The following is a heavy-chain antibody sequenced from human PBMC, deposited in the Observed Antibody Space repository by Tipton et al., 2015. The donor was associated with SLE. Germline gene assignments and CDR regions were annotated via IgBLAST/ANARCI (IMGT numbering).Heavy chain of an antibody. Sequence: TLSLTCTVSGVSISDHYWTWIRQPPGKGLEWLAYVFYSGSSNFNRAHYNPSLKSRITISGDASKNQFSLNLTSVTAADTAVYFCATDLRAPGTKFDRWGQGTLVTVSS. CDR2: VFYSGSS. CDR3: ATDLRAPGTKFDR. V-gene: IGHV4-59*11. D-gene: IGHD1-26*01. J-gene: IGHJ5*02. CDR1: GVSISDHY.